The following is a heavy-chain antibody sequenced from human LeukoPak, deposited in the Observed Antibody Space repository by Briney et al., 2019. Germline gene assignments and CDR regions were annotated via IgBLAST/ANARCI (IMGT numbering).Heavy chain of an antibody. CDR2: ISHNGGGT. CDR3: AKGHYYGSGSLDY. V-gene: IGHV3-23*01. Sequence: GGSLRLSCAASGFTFTDYAMSWVRQAPEKGLEWVSTISHNGGGTYYAESVKGRFTISRDNSKNTLYVQMNSLRAEDTAVYYCAKGHYYGSGSLDYWGQGTLVTVSS. D-gene: IGHD3-10*01. CDR1: GFTFTDYA. J-gene: IGHJ4*02.